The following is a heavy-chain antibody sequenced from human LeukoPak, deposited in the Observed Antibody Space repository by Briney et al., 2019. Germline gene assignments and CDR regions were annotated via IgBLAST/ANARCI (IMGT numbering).Heavy chain of an antibody. CDR3: ARGHQLGIVGDFLDY. CDR1: GFTFSSNG. D-gene: IGHD7-27*01. V-gene: IGHV3-30*03. J-gene: IGHJ4*02. Sequence: GGSLRLSCAAAGFTFSSNGFLWVRQAPGKGLEGVAVTSNDGSKKSYADSVKGRFTISRDNSKNTVYLQMNSLRSEDTAVYYCARGHQLGIVGDFLDYWGQGTLVTVSS. CDR2: TSNDGSKK.